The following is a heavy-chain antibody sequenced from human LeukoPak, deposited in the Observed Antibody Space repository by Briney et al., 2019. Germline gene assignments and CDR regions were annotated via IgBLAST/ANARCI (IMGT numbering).Heavy chain of an antibody. Sequence: ASVKVSCKASGYTFTGYYMHWVRQAPGQGLEWMGRINPNSGDTNYAQKFQGRVTMTRDTSISTVYMELSRLRSDDTAVYYCARDEVGSGYDYWGQGTLVTVSS. CDR1: GYTFTGYY. J-gene: IGHJ4*02. CDR2: INPNSGDT. D-gene: IGHD5-12*01. CDR3: ARDEVGSGYDY. V-gene: IGHV1-2*06.